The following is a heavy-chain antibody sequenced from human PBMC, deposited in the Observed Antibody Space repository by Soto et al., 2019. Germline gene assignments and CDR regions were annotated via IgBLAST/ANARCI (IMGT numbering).Heavy chain of an antibody. CDR1: GYSLTSYG. CDR3: ARYCSGRLSHNGVPDY. V-gene: IGHV1-18*01. CDR2: INTYNGYT. J-gene: IGHJ4*02. D-gene: IGHD2-15*01. Sequence: QVQLVQSGAEVKKPGASVKVSCKASGYSLTSYGISWVRQAPGQGLEWMGWINTYNGYTNYARNLQGRLTMTRDTSTNTAYTELGSLRATHPAFYYCARYCSGRLSHNGVPDYWSQGTLVTVSS.